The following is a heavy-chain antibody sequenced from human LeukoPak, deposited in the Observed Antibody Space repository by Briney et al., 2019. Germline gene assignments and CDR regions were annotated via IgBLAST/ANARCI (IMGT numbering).Heavy chain of an antibody. J-gene: IGHJ4*02. V-gene: IGHV1-18*01. CDR2: ISAYNGNT. CDR1: GGTFSGYA. CDR3: ARDERWELTLFDY. D-gene: IGHD1-26*01. Sequence: ASVKVSCKASGGTFSGYAISWVRQAPGQGLEWMGWISAYNGNTNYAQKLQGRVTMTTDTSTSTAYMELRSLRSDDTAVYYCARDERWELTLFDYWGQGTLVTVSS.